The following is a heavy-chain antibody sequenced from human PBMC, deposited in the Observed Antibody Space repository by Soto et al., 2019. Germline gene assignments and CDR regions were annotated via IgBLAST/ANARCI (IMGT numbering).Heavy chain of an antibody. J-gene: IGHJ4*02. CDR2: INHRGSS. D-gene: IGHD6-19*01. Sequence: QVQLQQWGAGLLKPSETLSLTCAVDGGSFNSYYWSWIRQPPGKGLEWIAEINHRGSSNRNPALESRTTISVDTSKNQFSLELNSVTAADTAVYYCARAGFSNGFYGTFDYWGQGTLVTVSS. CDR1: GGSFNSYY. CDR3: ARAGFSNGFYGTFDY. V-gene: IGHV4-34*02.